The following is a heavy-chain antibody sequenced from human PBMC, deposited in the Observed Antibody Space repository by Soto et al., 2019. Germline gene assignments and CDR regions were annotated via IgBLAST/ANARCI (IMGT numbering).Heavy chain of an antibody. D-gene: IGHD2-2*01. Sequence: ASVKVSCNASGYTFTSYGISWVRQAPGQGLEWMGWISAYNGNTNYAQKLQGRVTMTTDTSTSTAYMELRSLRSDDTAVYYCARAEYCSSTSCSFDYWGQGTLVTVSS. CDR3: ARAEYCSSTSCSFDY. CDR2: ISAYNGNT. CDR1: GYTFTSYG. V-gene: IGHV1-18*04. J-gene: IGHJ4*02.